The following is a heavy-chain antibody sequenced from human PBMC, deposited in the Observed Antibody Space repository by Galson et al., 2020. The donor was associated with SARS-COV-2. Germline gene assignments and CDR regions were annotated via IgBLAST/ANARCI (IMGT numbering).Heavy chain of an antibody. J-gene: IGHJ4*02. D-gene: IGHD3-10*01. V-gene: IGHV4-38-2*01. CDR3: TRCGGASRVSSDF. CDR2: IYHSGDT. Sequence: SETLSLTCGVSGYSIPTGYYSGWIRQSPGKGLAWIGSIYHSGDTYYNLSLKSRVTISVDTSKNQFSLKLMSVTAADTAVYYCTRCGGASRVSSDFWGPGTLVTVSS. CDR1: GYSIPTGYY.